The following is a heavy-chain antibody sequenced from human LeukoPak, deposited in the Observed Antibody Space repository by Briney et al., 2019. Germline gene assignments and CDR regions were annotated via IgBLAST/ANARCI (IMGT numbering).Heavy chain of an antibody. D-gene: IGHD1-26*01. Sequence: GGSLRLSCAASGFTFSNYGMSWVRQAPGKGLEWVSSIRSSGDSTYYADSVKGRFTISRDNSKNTLYLQMNSLRAEDTAVYYCARESSSGSYPFYYYYYMDVWGKGTTVTVSS. V-gene: IGHV3-23*01. CDR2: IRSSGDST. CDR3: ARESSSGSYPFYYYYYMDV. CDR1: GFTFSNYG. J-gene: IGHJ6*03.